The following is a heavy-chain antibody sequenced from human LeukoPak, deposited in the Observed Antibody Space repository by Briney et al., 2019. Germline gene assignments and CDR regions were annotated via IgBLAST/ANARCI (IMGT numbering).Heavy chain of an antibody. J-gene: IGHJ3*02. Sequence: SETLSLTCAVYGGSFSGYYWSWIRQPPGKGLEWIGEINHSGSTNYNPSLKSRVTISVDTSKNQFSLKLSSVTAADTAVHYCARGLSYCDSRSPDAFDIWGQGTMVTVSS. V-gene: IGHV4-34*01. CDR2: INHSGST. CDR3: ARGLSYCDSRSPDAFDI. CDR1: GGSFSGYY. D-gene: IGHD3-22*01.